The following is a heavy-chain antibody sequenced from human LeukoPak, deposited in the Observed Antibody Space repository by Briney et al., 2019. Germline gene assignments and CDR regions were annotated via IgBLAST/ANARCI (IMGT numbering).Heavy chain of an antibody. CDR2: IYYSGST. CDR1: GGSISSSSYY. V-gene: IGHV4-39*07. Sequence: SETLSLTCTVSGGSISSSSYYWGWIRQPPGKGLEWIGSIYYSGSTYYNPSLKSRVTISVDTSKNQFSLKLSSVTAADTAVYYCARSTGYSSSSLLLDYWGQGTLVTVSS. J-gene: IGHJ4*02. D-gene: IGHD6-6*01. CDR3: ARSTGYSSSSLLLDY.